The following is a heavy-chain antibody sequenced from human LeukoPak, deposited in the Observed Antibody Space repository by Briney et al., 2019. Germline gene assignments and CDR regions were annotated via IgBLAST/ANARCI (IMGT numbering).Heavy chain of an antibody. CDR3: ARFGSGWYGFDY. D-gene: IGHD6-19*01. CDR1: GDSISSSNW. V-gene: IGHV4-4*02. CDR2: IYHSGST. J-gene: IGHJ4*02. Sequence: PSETLSLTCAVSGDSISSSNWWSWVRPPPGKGREWIGEIYHSGSTNYNPSLRSRVTISVDKSKNHFSLKLSSVTAADTAVYYCARFGSGWYGFDYWGQGTLVSVSS.